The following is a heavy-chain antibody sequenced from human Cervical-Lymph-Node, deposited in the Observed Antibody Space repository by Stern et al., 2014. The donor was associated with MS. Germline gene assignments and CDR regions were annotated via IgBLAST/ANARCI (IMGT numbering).Heavy chain of an antibody. J-gene: IGHJ4*02. D-gene: IGHD4-17*01. CDR3: TKGGEGTSDS. Sequence: VQLVESGGGLVQPGRSLRLSFAASGFIFADYAMHWVRQAPGKGLEWVSTISWNSAIIGYAYSVKGRFTISRDNAKNSLYLQMDSLRAEDTAFYYCTKGGEGTSDSWGQGTLVTVSS. CDR1: GFIFADYA. V-gene: IGHV3-9*01. CDR2: ISWNSAII.